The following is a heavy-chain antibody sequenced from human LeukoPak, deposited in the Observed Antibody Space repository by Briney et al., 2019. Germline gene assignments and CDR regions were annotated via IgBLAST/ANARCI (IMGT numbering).Heavy chain of an antibody. CDR1: GGTFSSYA. CDR3: ARDGAGGYCSSSRYDVLVP. V-gene: IGHV1-69*06. Sequence: SVKVSCMATGGTFSSYAINSGRQAPGQGLEWMGRITPIFGTANYAQKFQGRVTITADKSTNTAYMELSSLRSEDTAVYYCARDGAGGYCSSSRYDVLVPWDKDTLVTVYS. J-gene: IGHJ5*01. D-gene: IGHD2-2*01. CDR2: ITPIFGTA.